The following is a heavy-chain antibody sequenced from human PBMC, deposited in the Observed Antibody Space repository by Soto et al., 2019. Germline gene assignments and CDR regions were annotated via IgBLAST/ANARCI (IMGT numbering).Heavy chain of an antibody. V-gene: IGHV4-61*01. D-gene: IGHD5-18*01. CDR2: IFYNGNT. CDR3: VREVGPYSTTWYYFDF. J-gene: IGHJ4*02. CDR1: GGSVSSRNYY. Sequence: QVELQESGPGLVKPSETLSLTCQVSGGSVSSRNYYWSWIRQAPGKGLEWIGYIFYNGNTIYSPSLKSRLSISLDTAKNQFSLQLTSVPTADSGMYYCVREVGPYSTTWYYFDFWGPGIRVTVP.